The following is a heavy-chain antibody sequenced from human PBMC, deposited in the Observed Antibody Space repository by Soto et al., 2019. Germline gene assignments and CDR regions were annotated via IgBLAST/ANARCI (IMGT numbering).Heavy chain of an antibody. J-gene: IGHJ4*02. CDR1: GFTFSSYS. CDR2: ISSSSSYI. CDR3: ASQPSYDFWSGYDHDY. V-gene: IGHV3-21*01. D-gene: IGHD3-3*01. Sequence: GGSLRLSCAASGFTFSSYSMNWVRQAPGKGLERVSSISSSSSYIYYADSVKGRFTISRDNAKNSLYLQMNSLRAEDTAVYYCASQPSYDFWSGYDHDYWGQGTLVTVSS.